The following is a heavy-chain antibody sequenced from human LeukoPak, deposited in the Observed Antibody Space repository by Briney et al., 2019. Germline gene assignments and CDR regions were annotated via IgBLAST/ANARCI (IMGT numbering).Heavy chain of an antibody. J-gene: IGHJ4*02. CDR1: GFIFSNYG. CDR2: IYSGGTT. CDR3: ARDRSVLPAD. V-gene: IGHV3-53*01. Sequence: GGSLRLSCAASGFIFSNYGMSWVRQAPGKGLEWVSVIYSGGTTYYADSVKGRFTISRDSSKNTLYLQMNSLRAEDTAVYYCARDRSVLPADWGQGTLVTVSS.